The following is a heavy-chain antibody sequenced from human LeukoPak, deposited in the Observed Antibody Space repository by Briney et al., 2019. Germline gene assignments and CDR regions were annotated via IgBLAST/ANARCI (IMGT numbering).Heavy chain of an antibody. Sequence: PGRSLRLSCAASGFTFSSYAMHWVREDPGKGLEGVAVISYDGSNKYYADSVKGRFTISRDNSKNTLYLQMNSLRAEDTAVYYCARDPSYGDWTYFDYWGQGTLVTVSS. D-gene: IGHD4-17*01. V-gene: IGHV3-30-3*01. CDR1: GFTFSSYA. J-gene: IGHJ4*02. CDR3: ARDPSYGDWTYFDY. CDR2: ISYDGSNK.